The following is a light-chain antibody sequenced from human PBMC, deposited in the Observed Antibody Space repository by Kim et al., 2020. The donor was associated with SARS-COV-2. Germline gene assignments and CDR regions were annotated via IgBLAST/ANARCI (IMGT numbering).Light chain of an antibody. V-gene: IGKV3-11*01. Sequence: LSPGERAPLSGRASQSVSSYLAWYQQKPGQAPRLLIYDASNRATGIPARFSGSGSGTDFTLTISSLEPEDFAVYYCQQRSNWPLTFGGGTKVDIK. CDR1: QSVSSY. CDR2: DAS. CDR3: QQRSNWPLT. J-gene: IGKJ4*01.